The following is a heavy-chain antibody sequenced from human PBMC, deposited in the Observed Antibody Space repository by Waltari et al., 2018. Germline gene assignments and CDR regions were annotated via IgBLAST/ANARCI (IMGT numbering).Heavy chain of an antibody. Sequence: QVQLVQSGAEVKKPGASVKVSCTVSGYTLTELSMPWVRQAPGKGLEWMGGFDPEDGETIYAQKFQGRVTMTEDTSTDTAYMELSSLRSEDTAVYYCATAPVTMVRGVIGEYFQHWGQGTLVTVSS. D-gene: IGHD3-10*01. CDR3: ATAPVTMVRGVIGEYFQH. J-gene: IGHJ1*01. CDR1: GYTLTELS. V-gene: IGHV1-24*01. CDR2: FDPEDGET.